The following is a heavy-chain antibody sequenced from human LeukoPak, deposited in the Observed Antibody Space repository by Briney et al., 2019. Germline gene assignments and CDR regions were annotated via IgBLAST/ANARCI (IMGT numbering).Heavy chain of an antibody. D-gene: IGHD3-22*01. V-gene: IGHV3-9*01. Sequence: GRSLRLSCAASGFTFDDYAMHWVRQAPGKGLEWVSGISWNSGSIGYADSVKGRFAISRDNAKNSLYLQMNSLRAEDTALYYCAKDRSWNYYDSSGPHRAAFDIWGQGTMVTVSS. CDR2: ISWNSGSI. CDR3: AKDRSWNYYDSSGPHRAAFDI. J-gene: IGHJ3*02. CDR1: GFTFDDYA.